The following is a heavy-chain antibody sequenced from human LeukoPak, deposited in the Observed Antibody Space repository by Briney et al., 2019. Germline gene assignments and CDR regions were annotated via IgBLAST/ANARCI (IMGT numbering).Heavy chain of an antibody. V-gene: IGHV4-30-2*03. CDR2: IYYTGGT. D-gene: IGHD3-10*01. CDR1: GGSISSGGYS. J-gene: IGHJ4*02. CDR3: ARVRPVRAVMDY. Sequence: PSQTLSLTCAVSGGSISSGGYSWSWIRQSPGKGLEWIGYIYYTGGTNYNPSLKSRVTISVDTSRNQFSLKLSSVTAEDTAVYYCARVRPVRAVMDYWGQGTLVTVSS.